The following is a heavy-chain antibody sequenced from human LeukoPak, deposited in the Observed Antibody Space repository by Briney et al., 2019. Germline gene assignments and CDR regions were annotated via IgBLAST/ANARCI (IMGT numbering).Heavy chain of an antibody. Sequence: LETLSLTCTVSGGTISSSSYYWGWIRQPPGKGLEWIGSIYYSGTTYYNPSLKSRVTISVDTSKSQFSLRLTSVTAADTAVYYCTRHVRFLEWLSSYYFDYWGQGTLVTVSS. J-gene: IGHJ4*02. V-gene: IGHV4-39*01. CDR1: GGTISSSSYY. CDR2: IYYSGTT. CDR3: TRHVRFLEWLSSYYFDY. D-gene: IGHD3-3*01.